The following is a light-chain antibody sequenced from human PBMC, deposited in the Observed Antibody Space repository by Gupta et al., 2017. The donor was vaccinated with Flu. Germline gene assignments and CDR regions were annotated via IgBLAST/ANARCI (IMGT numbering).Light chain of an antibody. V-gene: IGLV3-1*01. CDR2: QDT. J-gene: IGLJ1*01. Sequence: SYELTQPPSVSVSPGQTASITCSGDKLGDKYVCWYQQRPGQSPVLVIYQDTKRPSGIPERFSGSNSGNTATLTISGTQAMEEADYYCQAWDANTLYVFGTGTKVTVL. CDR1: KLGDKY. CDR3: QAWDANTLYV.